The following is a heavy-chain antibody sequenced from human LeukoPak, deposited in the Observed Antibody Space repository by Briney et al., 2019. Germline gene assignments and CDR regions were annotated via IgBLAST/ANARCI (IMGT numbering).Heavy chain of an antibody. D-gene: IGHD2-2*01. CDR2: INPNSGGT. V-gene: IGHV1-2*02. CDR1: GYTFTGYY. CDR3: ARTYQLHFDY. Sequence: ASVKVSCKASGYTFTGYYMHWVRQAPGQGLEGMGWINPNSGGTKYAQKFEGRVTMTREPSLRTAYRELSRLKSDDTAVYYCARTYQLHFDYWGQGTLVTVSS. J-gene: IGHJ4*02.